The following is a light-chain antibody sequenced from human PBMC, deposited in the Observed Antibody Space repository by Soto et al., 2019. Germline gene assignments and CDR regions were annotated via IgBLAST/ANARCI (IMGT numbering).Light chain of an antibody. CDR1: SSDVGGYNY. CDR2: DVS. V-gene: IGLV2-14*01. Sequence: QSALTQPASVSGSPGQSITISCTGTSSDVGGYNYVPWYQQHPGKAPKLMIYDVSNRPSGVSNRFSGSKSGNTASLTISGLQAEDEADYYCSSYTSSSTYVFGTGTKLT. J-gene: IGLJ1*01. CDR3: SSYTSSSTYV.